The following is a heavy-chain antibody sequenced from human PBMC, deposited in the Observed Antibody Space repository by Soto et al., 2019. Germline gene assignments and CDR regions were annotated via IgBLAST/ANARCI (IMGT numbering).Heavy chain of an antibody. D-gene: IGHD6-6*01. CDR2: IYYSGNT. CDR3: ASSSPFHY. J-gene: IGHJ4*02. CDR1: SASLSSSTYY. V-gene: IGHV4-39*01. Sequence: SETLSLTCSVSSASLSSSTYYWSWIRQPPGRGPEWIGSIYYSGNTCYKPSLKSRVSISIDTSRNQFSLKLTFVTAADTGVYYCASSSPFHYWGPGILVTVSS.